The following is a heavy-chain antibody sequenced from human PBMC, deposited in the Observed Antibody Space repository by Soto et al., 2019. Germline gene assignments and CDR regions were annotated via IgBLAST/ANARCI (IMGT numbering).Heavy chain of an antibody. CDR2: FDPEDGET. D-gene: IGHD3-3*01. CDR3: ATFLEWLRGSSYGLDY. J-gene: IGHJ4*02. CDR1: GYTLTELS. V-gene: IGHV1-24*01. Sequence: ASVKVSCKVSGYTLTELSMHWVRQAPGKGLEWMGGFDPEDGETIYAQKFQGRVTMTEDTSTDTAYMELSSLRSEGTAVYYCATFLEWLRGSSYGLDYWGQGTLVTVSS.